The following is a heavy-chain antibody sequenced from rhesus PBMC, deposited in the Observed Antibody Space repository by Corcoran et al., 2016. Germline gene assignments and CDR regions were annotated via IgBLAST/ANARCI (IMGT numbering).Heavy chain of an antibody. D-gene: IGHD6-43*01. V-gene: IGHV4-106*01. CDR3: AKYSSSLNWYFDL. Sequence: QVQLQESGPGLVKPSETLSLTCAVSGCSISDDYHGNWIRQPPGKGLEWIGYIYFSGGGTNYNPSLQNRVTISIDTSKNQFSLKMSSVTAADTAVYYCAKYSSSLNWYFDLWGPGTPITISS. J-gene: IGHJ2*01. CDR1: GCSISDDYH. CDR2: IYFSGGGT.